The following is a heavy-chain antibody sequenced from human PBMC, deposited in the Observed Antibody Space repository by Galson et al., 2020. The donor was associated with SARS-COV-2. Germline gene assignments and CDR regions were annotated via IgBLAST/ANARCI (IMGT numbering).Heavy chain of an antibody. V-gene: IGHV4-31*03. CDR2: IHYSGST. J-gene: IGHJ6*02. Sequence: ETSETLSLTCTVPGGSISSGGYYWSWIRQHPLKGLEWIGYIHYSGSTYYNPSLKSRVTISIDTSKTPFSLELTSVTAADTAVYYCARDAIYYDSSGYYYSPLKPGTYGMDVWGQGTTVTVSS. D-gene: IGHD3-22*01. CDR3: ARDAIYYDSSGYYYSPLKPGTYGMDV. CDR1: GGSISSGGYY.